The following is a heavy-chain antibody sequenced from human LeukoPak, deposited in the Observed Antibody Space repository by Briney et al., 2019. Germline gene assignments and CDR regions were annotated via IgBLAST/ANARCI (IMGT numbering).Heavy chain of an antibody. CDR2: INQDGSEK. D-gene: IGHD3-16*02. CDR1: EFTFSTYW. J-gene: IGHJ4*02. CDR3: ATYRVRHLNSLDY. Sequence: GGSLRLSCVASEFTFSTYWLTWVRQAPGKGLEWVANINQDGSEKNYVDSVKGRFTVSRDNAKNSLFLQMNSLRAEDTAVYYCATYRVRHLNSLDYWGRGTLVSVSS. V-gene: IGHV3-7*01.